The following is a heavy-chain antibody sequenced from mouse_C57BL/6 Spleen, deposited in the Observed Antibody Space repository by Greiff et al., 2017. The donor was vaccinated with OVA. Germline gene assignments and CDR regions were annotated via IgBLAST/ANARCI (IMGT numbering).Heavy chain of an antibody. CDR1: GFTFSDYG. D-gene: IGHD1-1*01. CDR3: ARPMCTVVAPDFDY. Sequence: EVKLVESGGGLVKPGGSLKLSCAASGFTFSDYGMHWVRQAPEKGLEWVAYISSGSSTIYYADTVKGRFTISRDNAKNTLFLQMTSLRSEDTAMYYCARPMCTVVAPDFDYWGQGTTLTVSS. V-gene: IGHV5-17*01. CDR2: ISSGSSTI. J-gene: IGHJ2*01.